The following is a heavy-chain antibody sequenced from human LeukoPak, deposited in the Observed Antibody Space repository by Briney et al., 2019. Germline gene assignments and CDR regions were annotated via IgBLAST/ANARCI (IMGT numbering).Heavy chain of an antibody. J-gene: IGHJ4*02. CDR2: ISSSSSTI. CDR3: ARDSYSKNDY. CDR1: GFSFSTYS. Sequence: GGSLRLSCAASGFSFSTYSMTWVRQAPGKGLEWVSYISSSSSTIYYGGSVKGRFTVSRDNAKNSLYLQMNSLRAEDTAVYFCARDSYSKNDYWGQGTLVTVSS. V-gene: IGHV3-48*01. D-gene: IGHD4-11*01.